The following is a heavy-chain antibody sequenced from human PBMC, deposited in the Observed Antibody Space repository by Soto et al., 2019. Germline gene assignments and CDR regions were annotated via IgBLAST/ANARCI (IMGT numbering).Heavy chain of an antibody. V-gene: IGHV4-30-4*01. CDR2: VFHPGTAY. CDR3: GRDSVRFRPAFDF. CDR1: GGSIRSGDYY. Sequence: PSETLSLTCTVSGGSIRSGDYYCTWIRQTPGKGLEWIGYVFHPGTAYYYNPSLKSRVTISIDTSTNQFSLNLNSVTAADTALYYCGRDSVRFRPAFDFWGQGTLVTVSS. D-gene: IGHD4-17*01. J-gene: IGHJ4*02.